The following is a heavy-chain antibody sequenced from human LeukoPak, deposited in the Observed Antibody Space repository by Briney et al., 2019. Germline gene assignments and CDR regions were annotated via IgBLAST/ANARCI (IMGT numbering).Heavy chain of an antibody. V-gene: IGHV3-11*01. J-gene: IGHJ4*02. CDR3: AREASSSSVIDY. Sequence: PGGSLRLSCGASGFTFSDYYMSWVRQAPGKGLEWVSYVSSSGNTIYYADSAKGRFTISRDNAKNSLYLQMNSLRAEDTAVYYCAREASSSSVIDYWGQGTLVTVSS. D-gene: IGHD6-6*01. CDR1: GFTFSDYY. CDR2: VSSSGNTI.